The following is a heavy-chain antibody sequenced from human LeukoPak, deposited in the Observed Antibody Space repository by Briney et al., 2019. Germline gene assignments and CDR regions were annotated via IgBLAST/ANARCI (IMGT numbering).Heavy chain of an antibody. V-gene: IGHV4-39*07. D-gene: IGHD3-10*01. CDR3: ARGGSSFPKGYFFDS. CDR1: GGSISSSSYY. CDR2: IYYSGST. J-gene: IGHJ4*02. Sequence: SETLSLTCTVSGGSISSSSYYWGWIRQPPGKGLEWIGSIYYSGSTYYNPSLKSRVTISVDTSKNQFSLKLSSVTAADTAVYYCARGGSSFPKGYFFDSWGQGTLVTVSS.